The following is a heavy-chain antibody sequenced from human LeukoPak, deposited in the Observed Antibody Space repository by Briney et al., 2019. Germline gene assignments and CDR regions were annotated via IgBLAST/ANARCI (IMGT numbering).Heavy chain of an antibody. CDR1: GGSISSGDYY. D-gene: IGHD3-3*01. Sequence: SETLSLTCTVSGGSISSGDYYWSWIGQPPGKGLEWIGYIYYSGSTYYNPSLKSRVTISVDTSKNQFPLKLSSVTAADTAVYYCARGNLKLRFVEWVNWFDPWGQGTLVTVSS. CDR2: IYYSGST. J-gene: IGHJ5*02. CDR3: ARGNLKLRFVEWVNWFDP. V-gene: IGHV4-30-4*08.